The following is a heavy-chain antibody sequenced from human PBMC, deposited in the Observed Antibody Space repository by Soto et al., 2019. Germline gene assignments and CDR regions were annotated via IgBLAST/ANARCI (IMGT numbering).Heavy chain of an antibody. J-gene: IGHJ4*02. V-gene: IGHV3-21*01. Sequence: EVQLVESGGGLVKPGGSLRLSCAASGFTFSGHTINWVRQAPGKGLEWVSSVSSTSSHIYYADSVKGRFTVSRDNAEKSLYLQMNSLRAEDTAIDCCARCMGYDGSGYAFVGSWGQGPRVTVSS. CDR2: VSSTSSHI. CDR1: GFTFSGHT. D-gene: IGHD3-10*01. CDR3: ARCMGYDGSGYAFVGS.